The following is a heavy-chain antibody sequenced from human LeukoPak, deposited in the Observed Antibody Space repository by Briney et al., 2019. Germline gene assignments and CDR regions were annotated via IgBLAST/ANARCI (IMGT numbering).Heavy chain of an antibody. CDR2: FYHSGSA. CDR3: ARHGKVPGPLGY. CDR1: GGSINSFY. Sequence: SETLSLTCTVSGGSINSFYWNWTRQPSGKGLGWIWYFYHSGSANYNPTLKCRVTIPVDMSKSQSSLKLVSVTAADTAVYYCARHGKVPGPLGYWGQGTLVTVSS. V-gene: IGHV4-59*08. D-gene: IGHD6-19*01. J-gene: IGHJ4*02.